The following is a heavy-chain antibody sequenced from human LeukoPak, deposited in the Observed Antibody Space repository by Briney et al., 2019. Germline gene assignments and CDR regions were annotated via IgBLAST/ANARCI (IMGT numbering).Heavy chain of an antibody. CDR1: GYTFTGYY. CDR3: ARGLRGRMGSRGSLYYYMDV. CDR2: INPNSGGT. V-gene: IGHV1-2*02. J-gene: IGHJ6*03. D-gene: IGHD2-15*01. Sequence: ASVEVSCKASGYTFTGYYMHWVRQAPGQGLEWMGWINPNSGGTNYAQKFQGRVTITRNTSISTAYMELSSLRSEDTAVYYCARGLRGRMGSRGSLYYYMDVWGKGTTVTVSS.